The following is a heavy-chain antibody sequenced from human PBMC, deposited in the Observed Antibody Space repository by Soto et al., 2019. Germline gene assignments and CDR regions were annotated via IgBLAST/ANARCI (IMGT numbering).Heavy chain of an antibody. CDR3: VRLPYDYVWGCLAGMDV. CDR1: GGAISSGDYY. Sequence: PSETLSLTCTVSGGAISSGDYYWTWIRQPPGKGLEWIGFIYDSGSLYYNPSLRSRVSMSVDTSNDRFSLNLTAVTAADTAVYYCVRLPYDYVWGCLAGMDVWGQGATVTVFS. D-gene: IGHD3-16*01. V-gene: IGHV4-30-4*01. J-gene: IGHJ6*02. CDR2: IYDSGSL.